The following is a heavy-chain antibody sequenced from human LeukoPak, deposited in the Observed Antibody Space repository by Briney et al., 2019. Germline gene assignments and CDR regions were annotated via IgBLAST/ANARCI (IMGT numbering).Heavy chain of an antibody. J-gene: IGHJ4*02. CDR1: GYTFTGYY. CDR3: ARDSRNWDPPGTLDS. Sequence: AAVKVSCKTSGYTFTGYYMHWVRQAPGQGLEWMGWINPHSGGTTYAAKYQGRVSMTRDTSISTAYMELSSLRSDDAAMYSCARDSRNWDPPGTLDSWGQGTLVTVSS. D-gene: IGHD7-27*01. V-gene: IGHV1-2*02. CDR2: INPHSGGT.